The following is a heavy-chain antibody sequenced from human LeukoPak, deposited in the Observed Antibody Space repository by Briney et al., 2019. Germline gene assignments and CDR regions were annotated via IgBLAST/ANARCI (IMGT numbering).Heavy chain of an antibody. J-gene: IGHJ3*02. CDR1: GGTFSSYA. CDR2: IIPIFGTA. V-gene: IGHV1-69*13. D-gene: IGHD3-3*01. CDR3: ASHNVYYDFWSGYREYDAFDI. Sequence: SVKVSCKASGGTFSSYAISWVRQAPGQGLEWMGGIIPIFGTANYARKFQGRVTITADESTSTAYMELSSLRSEDTAVYYCASHNVYYDFWSGYREYDAFDIWGQGTMVTVSS.